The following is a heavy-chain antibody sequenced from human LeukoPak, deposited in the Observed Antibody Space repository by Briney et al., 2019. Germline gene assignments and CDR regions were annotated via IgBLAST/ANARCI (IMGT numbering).Heavy chain of an antibody. CDR1: GFTFDDYG. J-gene: IGHJ4*02. CDR3: ARVPTKRFRFSSWHPTGFDY. D-gene: IGHD6-13*01. V-gene: IGHV3-20*04. Sequence: GGSLRLSCVASGFTFDDYGMSWVRQTPGKGLEWVSAINWNGGSTGYADSVKGRFTISRDNAKNSLYLQMNSLRAEDTALYYCARVPTKRFRFSSWHPTGFDYWGQGTLVTVSS. CDR2: INWNGGST.